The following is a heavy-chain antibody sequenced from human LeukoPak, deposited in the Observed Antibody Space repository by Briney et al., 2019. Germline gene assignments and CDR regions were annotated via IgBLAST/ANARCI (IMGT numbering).Heavy chain of an antibody. V-gene: IGHV1-69*13. Sequence: GASVKVSCKASGGTFSSYAISWVRQAPGQGLEWMGGIIPIFGTANYAQKFQGRVTITAGESTSTVYMELSSLRSEDTAVYYCARDPPEYGSGSYYPPGAFDIWGQGTMVTVSS. CDR2: IIPIFGTA. CDR1: GGTFSSYA. D-gene: IGHD3-10*01. CDR3: ARDPPEYGSGSYYPPGAFDI. J-gene: IGHJ3*02.